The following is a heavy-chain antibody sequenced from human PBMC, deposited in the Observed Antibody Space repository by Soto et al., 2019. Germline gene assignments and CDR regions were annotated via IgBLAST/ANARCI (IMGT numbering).Heavy chain of an antibody. D-gene: IGHD5-18*01. J-gene: IGHJ6*02. Sequence: PGGSLRLSCAASGFTFSSYGMHWVRQAPGKGLEWVAVISYDGSNKYYADSVKGRFTISRDNSKNTLYLQMNSLRAEDTAVYYCANIYSYVPMDDYYYYGMDVWGQGTTVTVSS. CDR3: ANIYSYVPMDDYYYYGMDV. CDR2: ISYDGSNK. CDR1: GFTFSSYG. V-gene: IGHV3-30*18.